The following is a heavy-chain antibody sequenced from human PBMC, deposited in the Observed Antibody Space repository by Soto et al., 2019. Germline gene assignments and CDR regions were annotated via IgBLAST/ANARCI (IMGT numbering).Heavy chain of an antibody. CDR2: IYYSGST. CDR1: GGSISSGGYY. D-gene: IGHD3-3*01. Sequence: QVQLQESGPGLVKPSQTLSLTCTVSGGSISSGGYYWSWIRQHPGKGLEWIGYIYYSGSTYYNPSLRSRVTISVDTSKTQFSLKLSSVTAADTAVYYCARGVSIFGVVITDYYYYMDVWGKGTTVTVSS. V-gene: IGHV4-31*03. CDR3: ARGVSIFGVVITDYYYYMDV. J-gene: IGHJ6*03.